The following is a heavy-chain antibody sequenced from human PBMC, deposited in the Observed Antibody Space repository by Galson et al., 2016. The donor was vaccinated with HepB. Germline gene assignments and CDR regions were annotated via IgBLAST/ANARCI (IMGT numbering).Heavy chain of an antibody. CDR1: GDSTRINHYY. J-gene: IGHJ4*02. CDR2: TLDYSGSD. D-gene: IGHD4-17*01. CDR3: VRLDGEKPEY. Sequence: SETLSLTCTMSGDSTRINHYYWGWIRQFPGKGLEWIGSTLDYSGSDYYNPSLKGRATISLETSKIRFSLKVTSVTAADTAIYFCVRLDGEKPEYWGQGILVTVSS. V-gene: IGHV4-39*02.